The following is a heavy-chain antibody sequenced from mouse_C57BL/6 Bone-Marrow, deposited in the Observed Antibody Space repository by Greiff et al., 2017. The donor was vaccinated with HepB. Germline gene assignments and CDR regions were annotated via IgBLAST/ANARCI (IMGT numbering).Heavy chain of an antibody. V-gene: IGHV1-76*01. Sequence: QVQLQQSGAELVRPGASVKLSCKASGYTFTDYYINWVKQRPGQGLEWIARIYPGSGNTYYNEKFKGKATLTAEKSSSTAYMQLSSLTSEDSAVYFCASYYGSRGYFDVWGTGTTVTVSS. CDR2: IYPGSGNT. CDR1: GYTFTDYY. CDR3: ASYYGSRGYFDV. D-gene: IGHD1-1*01. J-gene: IGHJ1*03.